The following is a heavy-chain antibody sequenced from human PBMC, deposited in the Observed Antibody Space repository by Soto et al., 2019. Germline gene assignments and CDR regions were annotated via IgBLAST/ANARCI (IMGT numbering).Heavy chain of an antibody. CDR1: GGSISKSSYY. CDR2: MSYSGST. V-gene: IGHV4-39*01. J-gene: IGHJ5*02. CDR3: SRRAPEGFDP. Sequence: PSETLSLTCTVSGGSISKSSYYWVWIRQSPGKGLEWVGSMSYSGSTYYNPSLKSRVAISVDTSKNQLSLQVSSVTAADTAVYYCSRRAPEGFDPWGQGTLVTVSS.